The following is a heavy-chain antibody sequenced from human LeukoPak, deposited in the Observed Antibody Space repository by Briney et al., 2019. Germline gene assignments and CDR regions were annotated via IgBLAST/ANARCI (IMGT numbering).Heavy chain of an antibody. V-gene: IGHV1-18*01. CDR2: ISAYNGNT. CDR3: ARAPSRGYSYVPGDY. Sequence: GASVKVSCKASGYTFTSYGISWVRQAPGQGLEWMGWISAYNGNTNYAQKLQGRVTMTTDTSTSTAYMELSSLRSEDTAVYYCARAPSRGYSYVPGDYWGQGTLVTVSS. J-gene: IGHJ4*02. CDR1: GYTFTSYG. D-gene: IGHD5-18*01.